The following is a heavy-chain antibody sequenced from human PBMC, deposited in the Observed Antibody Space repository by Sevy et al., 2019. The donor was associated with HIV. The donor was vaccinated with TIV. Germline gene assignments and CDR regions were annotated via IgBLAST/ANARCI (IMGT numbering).Heavy chain of an antibody. CDR1: GYTFTGYY. CDR2: INPNSGGT. D-gene: IGHD7-27*01. CDR3: GRAPWGRAFDI. Sequence: ASVKVSCKASGYTFTGYYMHWVRQAPGQGLEWMGWINPNSGGTNYAQKFQGRVTMTRDTSISTAYMELNSLRSYDTAVYYCGRAPWGRAFDIWGQGTMVTVSS. V-gene: IGHV1-2*02. J-gene: IGHJ3*02.